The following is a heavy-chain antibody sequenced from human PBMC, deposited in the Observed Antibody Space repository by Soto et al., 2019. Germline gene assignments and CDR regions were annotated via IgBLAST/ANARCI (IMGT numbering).Heavy chain of an antibody. D-gene: IGHD1-26*01. J-gene: IGHJ4*02. CDR1: GFTFSGYY. Sequence: RASVKVSCKASGFTFSGYYFHWVRQAPGQGLEWMGWINPTSGGTSYAQRFHGRVTMTGDSTISAVYMELSRLTSDDAAVYYCAKEERSFKHTPFPTPLLWGLGTLVTSPQ. V-gene: IGHV1-2*02. CDR2: INPTSGGT. CDR3: AKEERSFKHTPFPTPLL.